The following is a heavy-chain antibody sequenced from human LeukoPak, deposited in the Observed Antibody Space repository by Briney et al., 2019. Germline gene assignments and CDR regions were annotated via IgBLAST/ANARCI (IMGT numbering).Heavy chain of an antibody. D-gene: IGHD2-8*01. CDR1: GGTFSSYA. J-gene: IGHJ5*02. CDR3: ARDRSNIVLMVYEENWFDP. V-gene: IGHV1-69*05. Sequence: SVKVSCKASGGTFSSYAISWVRQAPGQGLEWMGRIIPIFGTANYAQRFQGRVTITTDESTSTAYMELSSLRSEDTAVYYCARDRSNIVLMVYEENWFDPWGQGTLVTVSS. CDR2: IIPIFGTA.